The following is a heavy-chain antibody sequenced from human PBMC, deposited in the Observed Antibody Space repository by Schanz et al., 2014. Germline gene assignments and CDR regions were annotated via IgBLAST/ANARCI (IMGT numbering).Heavy chain of an antibody. D-gene: IGHD3-10*01. Sequence: EVFLVQSGAEVKKPGESLKISCRVSGYSFTTYWIGWLRQMPGKGLEWMGNIYPDDSDTRYSPSFEGHVTISADKSITTAYLQWNSLEASDTAIYFCARRRRPGLLWFYDAFDVWGQGTRVIVSS. CDR3: ARRRRPGLLWFYDAFDV. CDR1: GYSFTTYW. J-gene: IGHJ3*01. CDR2: IYPDDSDT. V-gene: IGHV5-51*01.